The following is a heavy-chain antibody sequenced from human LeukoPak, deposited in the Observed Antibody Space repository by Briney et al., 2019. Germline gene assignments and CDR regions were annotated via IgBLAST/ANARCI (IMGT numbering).Heavy chain of an antibody. CDR2: ISGDGGST. CDR1: GFTFDDYA. J-gene: IGHJ4*02. CDR3: ATGTIYGAGLFDY. V-gene: IGHV3-43*02. D-gene: IGHD3-10*01. Sequence: PGGSLRLSCAASGFTFDDYAMHWVRQAPGKGLEWVSLISGDGGSTYYADSVKGRFTISRDNSKNTLYLQMDSLRADDTAIYYCATGTIYGAGLFDYWGQGTLVTVSS.